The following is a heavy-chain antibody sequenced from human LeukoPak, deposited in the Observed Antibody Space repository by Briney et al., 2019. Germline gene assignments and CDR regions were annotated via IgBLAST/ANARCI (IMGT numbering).Heavy chain of an antibody. Sequence: SETLSLTCAVYGGSFSGYYWSWLRQPPGKGLEWIGEINHSGSTNYNPSLKSRVTISVDTSKNQFSLKLSSVTAADTAVYYCARRRGGVAVAAYNWFDHWGQGTLVTVSS. V-gene: IGHV4-34*01. D-gene: IGHD6-19*01. CDR3: ARRRGGVAVAAYNWFDH. CDR1: GGSFSGYY. CDR2: INHSGST. J-gene: IGHJ5*02.